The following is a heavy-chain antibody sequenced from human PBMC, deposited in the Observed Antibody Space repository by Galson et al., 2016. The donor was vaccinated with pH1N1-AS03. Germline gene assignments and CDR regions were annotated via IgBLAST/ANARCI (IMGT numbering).Heavy chain of an antibody. CDR2: IDTDSGVT. Sequence: SVKVSCKASGYIFTGFYVHWVRQAPGQGLEWMGWIDTDSGVTNYAQKFEASVTMTRDTSVSTAYMELYGLKSDDTAVYYCARDPRGPCTSATCPTPYYFGMDVWGQGTTVIVSS. CDR1: GYIFTGFY. V-gene: IGHV1-2*04. J-gene: IGHJ6*02. CDR3: ARDPRGPCTSATCPTPYYFGMDV. D-gene: IGHD2-2*01.